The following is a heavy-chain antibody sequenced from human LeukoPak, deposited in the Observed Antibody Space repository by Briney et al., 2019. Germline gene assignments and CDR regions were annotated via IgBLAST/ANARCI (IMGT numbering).Heavy chain of an antibody. V-gene: IGHV3-23*01. D-gene: IGHD3-10*01. CDR3: AKDDAWLRFGE. CDR1: GFTFSSHG. J-gene: IGHJ4*02. Sequence: GGSLRFSCGASGFTFSSHGMHWVRQAPGKGLEWVSGISPSADIKYYADSVKGRFTISRDNSKNMLYLEVISLTADDTAVYYCAKDDAWLRFGEWSQGTLVTVSS. CDR2: ISPSADIK.